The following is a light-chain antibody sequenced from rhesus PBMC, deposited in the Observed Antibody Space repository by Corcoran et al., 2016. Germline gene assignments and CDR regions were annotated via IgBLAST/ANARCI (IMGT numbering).Light chain of an antibody. CDR2: GAS. CDR1: QSVSSS. J-gene: IGKJ2*01. CDR3: QQYSNWPQYS. V-gene: IGKV3-42*03. Sequence: EIVMTQSPATLSLSPGERATLSCRASQSVSSSLAWYQQKPGQAPRLLIYGASSTATGIPDRFSGSGSGPEFTLTISGLEPEDFAVYYCQQYSNWPQYSFGQGTKVEIK.